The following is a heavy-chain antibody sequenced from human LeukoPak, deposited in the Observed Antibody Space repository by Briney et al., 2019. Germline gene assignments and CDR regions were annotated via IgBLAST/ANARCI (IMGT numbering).Heavy chain of an antibody. CDR1: GGSISSYY. CDR2: IYTSGST. J-gene: IGHJ4*02. Sequence: SETLSLTCTVSGGSISSYYWSWIRQPAGKGQEWIGRIYTSGSTNYNPSLKSRVTMSVDTSKNQFSLKLSSVTAADTAVYYCARASRDYYGSGSYFDVFDYWGQGTLVTVSS. D-gene: IGHD3-10*01. V-gene: IGHV4-4*07. CDR3: ARASRDYYGSGSYFDVFDY.